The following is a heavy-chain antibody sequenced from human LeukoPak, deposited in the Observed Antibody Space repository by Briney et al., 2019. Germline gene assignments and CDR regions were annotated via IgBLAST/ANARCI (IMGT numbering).Heavy chain of an antibody. CDR2: MNPNSGNT. Sequence: GASVKVSCKSSGDTFTINDINWVRQATGQGLEWMGWMNPNSGNTGYAQKFQGRITMTRNTSIGTAYMELTDLRSEDTAVYYCARVSAAGTWTFDVWGQGTTVTVSS. CDR1: GDTFTIND. CDR3: ARVSAAGTWTFDV. V-gene: IGHV1-8*01. D-gene: IGHD6-13*01. J-gene: IGHJ3*01.